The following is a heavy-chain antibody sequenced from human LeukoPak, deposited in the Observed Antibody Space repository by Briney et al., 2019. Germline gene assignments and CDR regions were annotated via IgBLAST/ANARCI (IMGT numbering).Heavy chain of an antibody. V-gene: IGHV1-2*02. J-gene: IGHJ4*02. CDR1: GYTFTGYY. CDR2: INPNSGGT. CDR3: ALSNYYDSSGRLDY. Sequence: GASVKVSCKASGYTFTGYYMHWVRQAPGQGLEWMGWINPNSGGTNYAQKFQGRVTMTRDTSISTAYMELSRLRSDDTAVYYCALSNYYDSSGRLDYWGQGTLVTVSS. D-gene: IGHD3-22*01.